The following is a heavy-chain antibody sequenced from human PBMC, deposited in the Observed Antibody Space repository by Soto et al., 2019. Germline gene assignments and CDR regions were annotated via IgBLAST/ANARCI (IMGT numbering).Heavy chain of an antibody. D-gene: IGHD2-15*01. V-gene: IGHV3-23*01. Sequence: GGSLRLSCAASGFTFSSLAMSWVRQAPGKGLQWVSMITNGDGGGTYYADSVKGRFTISRDNSKNTLYLQMNGLRAEDTAVYYCAKAAGQHVVAYYFDSWGQGTLVTVSS. CDR1: GFTFSSLA. CDR3: AKAAGQHVVAYYFDS. CDR2: ITNGDGGGT. J-gene: IGHJ4*02.